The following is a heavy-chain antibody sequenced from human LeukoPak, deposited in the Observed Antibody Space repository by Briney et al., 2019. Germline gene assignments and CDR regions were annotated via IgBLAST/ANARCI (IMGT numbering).Heavy chain of an antibody. J-gene: IGHJ5*02. V-gene: IGHV3-23*01. CDR2: INDRGGST. CDR3: AKVNSGSWCWFDP. CDR1: GFTFSSYA. D-gene: IGHD1-26*01. Sequence: GGSLRLSCAASGFTFSSYAMGWVRQAPGKGLEWVSAINDRGGSTYSADSVKSRFTISRDNSKNTLYLQMYSLRAEDTALYYCAKVNSGSWCWFDPWAREPWSPSPQ.